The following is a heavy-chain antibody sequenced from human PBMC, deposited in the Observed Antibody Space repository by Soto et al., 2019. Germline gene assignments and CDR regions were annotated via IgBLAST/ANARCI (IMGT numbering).Heavy chain of an antibody. CDR2: FIPIFGTA. CDR3: AREICSGGSCYSGYYYYGMDV. V-gene: IGHV1-69*01. J-gene: IGHJ6*02. D-gene: IGHD2-15*01. Sequence: QVQLVQSGARVKKPGPSVKVSCKASGGTFSSYAISWVRQAPGQGLEWMGGFIPIFGTANYAQKFQGRVTITADESTSTAYMELSRLGSEDTAVYYCAREICSGGSCYSGYYYYGMDVWGQGTTVTVSS. CDR1: GGTFSSYA.